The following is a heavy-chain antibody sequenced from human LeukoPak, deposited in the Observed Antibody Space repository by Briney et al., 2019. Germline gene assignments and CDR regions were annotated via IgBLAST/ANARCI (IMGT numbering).Heavy chain of an antibody. CDR3: VRHDFWSGFKGGDY. V-gene: IGHV3-20*04. J-gene: IGHJ4*02. CDR2: NANGGST. Sequence: PGGTLRLSCAASGFTFSSYVMSWVRQVPGKGLEWVSSNANGGSTAYADSVKGRFTISRDNAKNSLYLQMNSLRAEDTAFYYCVRHDFWSGFKGGDYWGQGTLVTVSS. CDR1: GFTFSSYV. D-gene: IGHD3-3*01.